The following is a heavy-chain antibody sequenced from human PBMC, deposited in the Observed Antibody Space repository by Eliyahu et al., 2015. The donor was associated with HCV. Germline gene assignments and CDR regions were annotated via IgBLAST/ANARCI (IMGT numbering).Heavy chain of an antibody. J-gene: IGHJ4*02. CDR3: ARGTGGITAWDFDY. CDR2: INAGNGNT. Sequence: QVQLVQSGAEVKXXGASVXVSCKASGYTXXSYAMHWVRQAPGQXLEWMGWINAGNGNTKYSQKFQGRVTITRDTXASTAYMELSSLRSEDTAVYYCARGTGGITAWDFDYWGQGTLVTVSS. CDR1: GYTXXSYA. D-gene: IGHD1-26*01. V-gene: IGHV1-3*01.